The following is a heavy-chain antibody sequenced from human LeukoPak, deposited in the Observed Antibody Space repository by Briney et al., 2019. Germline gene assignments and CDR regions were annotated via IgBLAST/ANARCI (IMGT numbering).Heavy chain of an antibody. CDR1: GFTFSSYW. J-gene: IGHJ4*02. Sequence: PGGSLRLSCAASGFTFSSYWMAWVRQAPGKGLEWVANINRDGSDKNYVDSVKGRFTISRDNAKSSLYLQMNSLRAEDTAVYYCARVGGDYWGQGTLVTVSS. CDR2: INRDGSDK. V-gene: IGHV3-7*02. D-gene: IGHD4-23*01. CDR3: ARVGGDY.